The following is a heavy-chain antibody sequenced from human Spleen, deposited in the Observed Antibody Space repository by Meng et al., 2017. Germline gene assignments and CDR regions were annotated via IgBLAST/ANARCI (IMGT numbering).Heavy chain of an antibody. Sequence: ASVKVSCKASGYTFTSYGISWVRQAPGQGLEWMGWISAYNGNTNYAQKLQGRVTITADKSTSTAYMELRSLRSDDTAVYYCARDGSSGLDAFDIWGQGTMVTVSS. V-gene: IGHV1-18*01. CDR3: ARDGSSGLDAFDI. CDR1: GYTFTSYG. CDR2: ISAYNGNT. D-gene: IGHD6-19*01. J-gene: IGHJ3*02.